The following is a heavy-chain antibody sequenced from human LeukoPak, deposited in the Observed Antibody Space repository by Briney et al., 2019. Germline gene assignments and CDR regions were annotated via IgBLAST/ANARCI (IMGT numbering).Heavy chain of an antibody. J-gene: IGHJ4*02. V-gene: IGHV3-23*01. D-gene: IGHD6-13*01. Sequence: PGGSLRLSCAASGLTFSTYGMSWVRQAPGKGLEWVSSISSGSNTYYADSVKGRFTISRDNSKSTLFLQMNSLRAEDTAVYYCASSSSWSSLFDYWGQGTLVTVSS. CDR2: ISSGSNT. CDR1: GLTFSTYG. CDR3: ASSSSWSSLFDY.